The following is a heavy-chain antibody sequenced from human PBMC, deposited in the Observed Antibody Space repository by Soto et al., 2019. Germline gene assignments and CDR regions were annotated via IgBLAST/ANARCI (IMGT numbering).Heavy chain of an antibody. CDR2: IWYDGSNK. D-gene: IGHD2-2*02. Sequence: GGSLRLSCAASGFTFSSYGMHWVRQAPSKGLEWVAVIWYDGSNKYYADSVKGRFTISRDNSKNTLYLQMNSLRAEDTAVYYCARDGGTRYCSSTSCYIVPTFDYWGQGTLVTVSS. CDR1: GFTFSSYG. J-gene: IGHJ4*02. CDR3: ARDGGTRYCSSTSCYIVPTFDY. V-gene: IGHV3-33*01.